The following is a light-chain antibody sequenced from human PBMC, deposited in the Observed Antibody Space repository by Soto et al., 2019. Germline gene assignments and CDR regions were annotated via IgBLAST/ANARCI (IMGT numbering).Light chain of an antibody. CDR3: QQDGSSPPWT. Sequence: EIVLTQSPGTLSLSPGEGATLSCRASQSVTSSYLAWFQQKPGQAPRLLIYGASSRATGIPDRFSGSGSGTYFTLSISRLEPEDFAVYYCQQDGSSPPWTLGPGTKVQIK. V-gene: IGKV3-20*01. J-gene: IGKJ1*01. CDR2: GAS. CDR1: QSVTSSY.